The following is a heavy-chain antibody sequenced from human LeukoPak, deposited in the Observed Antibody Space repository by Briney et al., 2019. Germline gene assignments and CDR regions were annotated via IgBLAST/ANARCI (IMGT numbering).Heavy chain of an antibody. CDR2: ISGSGGST. Sequence: GGSLRLSCAASGFTFSSCAMSWVRQAPGKGLEWVSAISGSGGSTYYADSVKGRFTISRDNSKNTLYLQMNSLRAEDTAVYYCARDHKRWLDGDYWGQGTLVTVSS. CDR3: ARDHKRWLDGDY. V-gene: IGHV3-23*01. CDR1: GFTFSSCA. D-gene: IGHD5-24*01. J-gene: IGHJ4*02.